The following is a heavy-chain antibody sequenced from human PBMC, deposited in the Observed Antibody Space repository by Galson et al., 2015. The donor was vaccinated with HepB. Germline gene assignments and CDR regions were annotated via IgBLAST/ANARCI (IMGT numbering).Heavy chain of an antibody. J-gene: IGHJ4*02. CDR2: INAGNGNT. V-gene: IGHV1-3*01. CDR1: GYTFTSYA. CDR3: ARASWDSSGYYFDY. Sequence: SVKVSCKASGYTFTSYAMHWVRQAPGQRLEWMGWINAGNGNTKYSQKFQGRVTITRDTSASTAYMELGSLRSEDTAVYYCARASWDSSGYYFDYWGQGTLVTVSS. D-gene: IGHD3-22*01.